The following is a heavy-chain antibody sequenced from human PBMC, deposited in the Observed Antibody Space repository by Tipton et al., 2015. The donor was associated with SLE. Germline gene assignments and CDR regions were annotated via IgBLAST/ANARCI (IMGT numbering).Heavy chain of an antibody. V-gene: IGHV4-39*07. CDR2: IYQSGST. Sequence: LRLSCSVSGGSISSSSYYWGWIRQSPGKGLEWIGNIYQSGSTYYNPSLKSRVTISVDRSKNQFSLKVNSVTAADTAVYYCATQGYYDSSFDYWGQGTLVTVSS. D-gene: IGHD3-16*01. CDR3: ATQGYYDSSFDY. J-gene: IGHJ4*02. CDR1: GGSISSSSYY.